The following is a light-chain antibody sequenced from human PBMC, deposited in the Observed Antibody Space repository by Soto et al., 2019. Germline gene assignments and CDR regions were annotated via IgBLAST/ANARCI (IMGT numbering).Light chain of an antibody. CDR3: QQY. Sequence: EIVLTHSPATLSVSPGERATLSCRASQSVGSNLAWYKQRPGQPPRLLIYDASTRVTDIPARFSGGGSGTEFTLTIISLQSEHFAVYYCQQYIGQGTKLQIK. CDR1: QSVGSN. CDR2: DAS. J-gene: IGKJ2*01. V-gene: IGKV3-15*01.